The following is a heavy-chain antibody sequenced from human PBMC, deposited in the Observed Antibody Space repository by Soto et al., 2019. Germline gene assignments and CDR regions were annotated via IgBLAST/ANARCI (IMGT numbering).Heavy chain of an antibody. CDR2: INPSGGST. CDR3: ARTPHHYYDSSGYLNY. D-gene: IGHD3-22*01. J-gene: IGHJ4*02. V-gene: IGHV1-46*01. CDR1: GYTFTSYY. Sequence: ASVKVSCKASGYTFTSYYMHWVRQAPGQGLEWKGIINPSGGSTSYAQKFQGRVTMTRDTSTSTVYMELSSLRSEDTAVYYCARTPHHYYDSSGYLNYWGQGTLVTVSS.